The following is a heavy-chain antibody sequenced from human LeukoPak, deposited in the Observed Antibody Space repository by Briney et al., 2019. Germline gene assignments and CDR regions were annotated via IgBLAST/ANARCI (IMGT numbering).Heavy chain of an antibody. D-gene: IGHD3-3*01. V-gene: IGHV3-30*18. CDR3: AKDVRFLEWLLSY. CDR1: GFTFSSYG. CDR2: ISYDGSNK. Sequence: GRSLRLSCAASGFTFSSYGMHWVRQAPGKGLEWVAVISYDGSNKYYADSVKGRFTISRDNSKNTLYLQMNSLRAEDTAGYYCAKDVRFLEWLLSYWGQGTLVTVSS. J-gene: IGHJ4*02.